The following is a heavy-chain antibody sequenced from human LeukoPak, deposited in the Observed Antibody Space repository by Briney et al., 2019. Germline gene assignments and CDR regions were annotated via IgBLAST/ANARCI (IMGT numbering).Heavy chain of an antibody. Sequence: SETLSLTCAVYGGSFSGYYWSWIRQPPGKGLEWIGEINHSGSTNYNPSLKSRVTISVDTSKNQFSLKLSSVTAADTAVYYCARMRSGYSPIDYWGQGTLVTVSS. V-gene: IGHV4-34*01. D-gene: IGHD5-12*01. CDR2: INHSGST. CDR1: GGSFSGYY. CDR3: ARMRSGYSPIDY. J-gene: IGHJ4*02.